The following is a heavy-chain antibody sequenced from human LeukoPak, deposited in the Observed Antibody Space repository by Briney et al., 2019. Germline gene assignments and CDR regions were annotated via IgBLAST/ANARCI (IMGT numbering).Heavy chain of an antibody. CDR1: GFTFSSYS. CDR3: AREEFGSGYFDY. J-gene: IGHJ4*02. D-gene: IGHD3-10*01. CDR2: ISRSSSYI. Sequence: GGSLRLSCAASGFTFSSYSMNWVRQAPGKGLEWVSSISRSSSYIYYADSVKGRFTISRDNAKNSLYLQMNSLRAEDTAVYYCAREEFGSGYFDYWGQGTLVTVSS. V-gene: IGHV3-21*01.